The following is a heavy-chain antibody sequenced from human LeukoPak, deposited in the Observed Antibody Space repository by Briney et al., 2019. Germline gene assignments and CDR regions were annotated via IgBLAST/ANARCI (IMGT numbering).Heavy chain of an antibody. CDR2: INHSGST. CDR1: GGSFSGYY. D-gene: IGHD2-2*01. J-gene: IGHJ4*02. Sequence: SETLSLTCAVYGGSFSGYYWSWIRQPPGKGLEWIGEINHSGSTNYNPSLLRRVTISVDTSKNQFSLKVTSMTAADTALYYCASRAISVASQNLDSWGQGTRVTVSP. CDR3: ASRAISVASQNLDS. V-gene: IGHV4-34*01.